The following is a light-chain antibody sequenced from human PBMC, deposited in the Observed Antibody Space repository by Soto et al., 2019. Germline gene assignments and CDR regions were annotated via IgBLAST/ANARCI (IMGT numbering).Light chain of an antibody. Sequence: DIQMTQSPSTLSASVGDRVTITCRASQSISTWFAWYQQKPGKAPKVLIYGASSLESGVPSRFSGSGSGTEFTLTISSLQPDDFATYYCQQYKNYLTFGPGTKVDIK. J-gene: IGKJ3*01. V-gene: IGKV1-5*01. CDR3: QQYKNYLT. CDR2: GAS. CDR1: QSISTW.